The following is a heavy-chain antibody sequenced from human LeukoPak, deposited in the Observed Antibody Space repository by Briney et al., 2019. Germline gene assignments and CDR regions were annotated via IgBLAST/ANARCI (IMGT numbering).Heavy chain of an antibody. D-gene: IGHD1-7*01. J-gene: IGHJ4*02. CDR1: GGSISSYS. CDR3: ARAGLYNWNYEGTTYFDF. V-gene: IGHV4-4*07. CDR2: IFASGST. Sequence: SETLSLTCTVSGGSISSYSWSWIRQPAGKGLEWIGRIFASGSTKYNPSLKSRVTMPVETSKNQFSLKLSSVTAEDTALYYCARAGLYNWNYEGTTYFDFWGQGTLVTVSA.